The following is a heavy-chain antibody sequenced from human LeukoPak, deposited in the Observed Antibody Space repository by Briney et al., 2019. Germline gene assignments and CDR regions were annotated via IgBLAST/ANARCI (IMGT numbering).Heavy chain of an antibody. CDR3: AKEPMGTNYFDY. V-gene: IGHV3-23*01. J-gene: IGHJ4*02. D-gene: IGHD4-17*01. CDR1: GFTFTNYA. CDR2: IRESGGST. Sequence: PGRSLRLSCAASGFTFTNYAMTWVRQAPGKGLEWVSTIRESGGSTYYADSVKGRFTISRDNSKNTLYLQMNSLRAEDTAVYYCAKEPMGTNYFDYWGQGTLVTVSS.